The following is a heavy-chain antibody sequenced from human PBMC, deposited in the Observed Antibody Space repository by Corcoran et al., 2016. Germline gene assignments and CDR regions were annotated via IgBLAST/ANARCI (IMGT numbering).Heavy chain of an antibody. J-gene: IGHJ6*02. CDR2: ISYDGSNK. CDR3: AKEEGIVVVPAAMYYGMDV. Sequence: QVQLVESGGGVVQPGRSLRLSCAASGFTFSSYGMHWVRQAPGKGLEWVAVISYDGSNKYYADSVKGRFTISRDNSKNTLYLQMNSLRAEETAVYYCAKEEGIVVVPAAMYYGMDVWGQGTTVTVSS. CDR1: GFTFSSYG. D-gene: IGHD2-2*01. V-gene: IGHV3-30*18.